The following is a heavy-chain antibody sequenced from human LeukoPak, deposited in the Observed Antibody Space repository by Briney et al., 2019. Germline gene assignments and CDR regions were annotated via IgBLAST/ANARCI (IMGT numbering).Heavy chain of an antibody. CDR1: GGSVSSTNW. J-gene: IGHJ4*02. D-gene: IGHD6-25*01. CDR3: AREGGFYRPLDY. CDR2: VHLDGRT. Sequence: PSETLSLTCGVSGGSVSSTNWXTWXRQPPGKGLEWIGEVHLDGRTNFNPSLKSRLTMSVDLSENHVSLKLTSVTAADTAVYYCAREGGFYRPLDYSGQGTLVTVSS. V-gene: IGHV4-4*02.